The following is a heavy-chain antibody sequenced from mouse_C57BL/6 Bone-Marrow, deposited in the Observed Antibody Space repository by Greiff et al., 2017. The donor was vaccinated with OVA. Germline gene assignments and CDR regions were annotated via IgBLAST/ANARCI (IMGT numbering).Heavy chain of an antibody. CDR3: ARYYGSSFYYAMDY. Sequence: EVQRVESGPELVKPGDSVKISCKASGYSFTGYFMNWVMQSHGKSLEWIGRINPYNGDTFYNQKFKGKATLTVDKSSSTAHMELRSLTSEDSAVYYCARYYGSSFYYAMDYWGQGTSVTVSS. CDR2: INPYNGDT. J-gene: IGHJ4*01. V-gene: IGHV1-20*01. D-gene: IGHD1-1*01. CDR1: GYSFTGYF.